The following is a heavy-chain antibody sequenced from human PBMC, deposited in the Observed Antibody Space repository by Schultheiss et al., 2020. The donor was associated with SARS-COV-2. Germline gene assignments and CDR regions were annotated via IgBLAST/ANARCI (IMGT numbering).Heavy chain of an antibody. Sequence: SETLSLTCTVSGGSISSYYWSWIRQPPGKGLEWIGEINHSGSTNYNPSLKSRVTISVDTSKNQFSLKLSSVTAADTAVYYCARDTHSYGFDYWGQGTLVTVSS. J-gene: IGHJ4*02. CDR1: GGSISSYY. CDR3: ARDTHSYGFDY. D-gene: IGHD5-18*01. V-gene: IGHV4-34*01. CDR2: INHSGST.